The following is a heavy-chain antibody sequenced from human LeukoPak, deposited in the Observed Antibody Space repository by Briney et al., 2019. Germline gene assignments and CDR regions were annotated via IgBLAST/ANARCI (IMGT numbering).Heavy chain of an antibody. V-gene: IGHV3-74*01. CDR1: GFTFSTNW. D-gene: IGHD2-8*02. CDR2: ISSDGSST. Sequence: GGSLRLSCAASGFTFSTNWMHWVRQAPGKGLVWVSRISSDGSSTSYADSVKGRFTIFRDNAKNTLFLQMNSLRADDTAVYYCARGVQGTGVPYNCFDPWGQGTLVTVSS. J-gene: IGHJ5*02. CDR3: ARGVQGTGVPYNCFDP.